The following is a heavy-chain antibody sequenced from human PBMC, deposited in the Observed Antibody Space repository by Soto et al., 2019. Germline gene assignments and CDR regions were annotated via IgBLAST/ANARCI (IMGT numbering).Heavy chain of an antibody. V-gene: IGHV5-10-1*01. CDR1: GYSFTSYW. CDR3: ARLDPLPGIVGATLSYYYYGMDV. D-gene: IGHD1-26*01. Sequence: GESLKISCKGSGYSFTSYWISWVRQMPGKGLEWMGRIDPSDSYTNYSPSFQGHVTISADKSISTAHLQWSSLKASDTAMYYCARLDPLPGIVGATLSYYYYGMDVWGQGTTVTVSS. CDR2: IDPSDSYT. J-gene: IGHJ6*02.